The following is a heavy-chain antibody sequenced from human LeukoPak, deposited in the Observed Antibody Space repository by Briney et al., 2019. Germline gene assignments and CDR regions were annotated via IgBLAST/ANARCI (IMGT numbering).Heavy chain of an antibody. Sequence: ASVKVSCKASGYTFTSYGITWVRQAPGQGLEWMGWISAYNGNTNYAQNLQGRVTMTTDTSTSTAYMELRSLRSDDTAVYYCARSLYYDSSGFHGDHWGQGTLVTVSS. CDR1: GYTFTSYG. CDR3: ARSLYYDSSGFHGDH. D-gene: IGHD3-22*01. V-gene: IGHV1-18*01. CDR2: ISAYNGNT. J-gene: IGHJ4*02.